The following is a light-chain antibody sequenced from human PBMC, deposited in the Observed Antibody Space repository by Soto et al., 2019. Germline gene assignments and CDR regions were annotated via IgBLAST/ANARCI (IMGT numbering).Light chain of an antibody. V-gene: IGKV3-15*01. Sequence: EIVMTQSPATLSVSPGERATLSCRASQSVSISLAWYQQKPGQAPRLLIYGASYRATGFPARFSGSGSGTELTLTISSLQSEDFAVYYCQQYDNWPRTFGQGTKVEIK. CDR2: GAS. J-gene: IGKJ1*01. CDR3: QQYDNWPRT. CDR1: QSVSIS.